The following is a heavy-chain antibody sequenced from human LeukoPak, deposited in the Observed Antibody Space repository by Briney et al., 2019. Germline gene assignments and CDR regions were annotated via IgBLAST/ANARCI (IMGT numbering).Heavy chain of an antibody. CDR3: VAAVVIKGYFDY. CDR2: IYPGVSDT. D-gene: IGHD2-21*01. J-gene: IGHJ4*02. V-gene: IGHV5-51*01. CDR1: GYSFSRYW. Sequence: XEALTLSCKGSGYSFSRYWMGWVRQTPGKGLEGMVIIYPGVSDTTYSPSFQGQVTISADKSISTSYLQWSSLKASDTAMYYCVAAVVIKGYFDYWGQGTLVTVSS.